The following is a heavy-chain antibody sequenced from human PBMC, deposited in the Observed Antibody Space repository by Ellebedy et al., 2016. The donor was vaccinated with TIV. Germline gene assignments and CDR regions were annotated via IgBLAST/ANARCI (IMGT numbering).Heavy chain of an antibody. CDR2: IIPIFGTA. Sequence: ASVKVSCKASGYTFTSYGISWVRQAPGQGLEWMGGIIPIFGTANYAQRFQGRVTITADESTSTAYMELSSLRSEDTAVYYCARGGRMSGAVGGVDYWGQGTLVTVSS. V-gene: IGHV1-69*13. CDR3: ARGGRMSGAVGGVDY. D-gene: IGHD4-23*01. J-gene: IGHJ4*02. CDR1: GYTFTSYG.